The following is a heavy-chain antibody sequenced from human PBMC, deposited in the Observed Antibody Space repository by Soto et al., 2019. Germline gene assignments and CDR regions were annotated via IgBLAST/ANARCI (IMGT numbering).Heavy chain of an antibody. Sequence: SVKVSCKASGGTFSSYAISWVRQAPGQGLEWMGGIIPIFGTANYAQKFQGRVTITADESTSTAYMELSSLRSEDTAVYYCARDGENTVPTTPKTTDYYYYGMDVWGQGTTVTVSS. CDR2: IIPIFGTA. D-gene: IGHD4-17*01. CDR3: ARDGENTVPTTPKTTDYYYYGMDV. J-gene: IGHJ6*02. V-gene: IGHV1-69*13. CDR1: GGTFSSYA.